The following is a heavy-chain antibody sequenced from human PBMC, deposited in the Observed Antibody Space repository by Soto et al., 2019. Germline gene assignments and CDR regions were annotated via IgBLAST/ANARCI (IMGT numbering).Heavy chain of an antibody. Sequence: QVQLVQSGAEVKKPGSSVKVSWKAAGGTFSSYAISWVRQAPGQGLEWMGGIIPIFGTANYAQKFQGRVTIPADESTSTAYMELSSLRSDDTAVYYCARAYYYDSSGYYFASTYYYYAMDVWGQGTTVTVSS. CDR2: IIPIFGTA. CDR3: ARAYYYDSSGYYFASTYYYYAMDV. J-gene: IGHJ6*02. V-gene: IGHV1-69*01. CDR1: GGTFSSYA. D-gene: IGHD3-22*01.